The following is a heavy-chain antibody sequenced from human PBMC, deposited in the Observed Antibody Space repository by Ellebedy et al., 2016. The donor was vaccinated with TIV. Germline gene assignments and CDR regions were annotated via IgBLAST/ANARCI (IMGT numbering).Heavy chain of an antibody. J-gene: IGHJ5*02. Sequence: SETLSLTCTVSGGSIRIYDSHWAWIRQPPGQGLQWIGTISYSGSTYHNPSLKSRVPMSLDASKNQFSMNLTSVTAADTAVYYCARARYYGSGIASGGWFDPWGQGTLVAVSS. D-gene: IGHD3-10*01. CDR3: ARARYYGSGIASGGWFDP. CDR1: GGSIRIYDSH. CDR2: ISYSGST. V-gene: IGHV4-39*07.